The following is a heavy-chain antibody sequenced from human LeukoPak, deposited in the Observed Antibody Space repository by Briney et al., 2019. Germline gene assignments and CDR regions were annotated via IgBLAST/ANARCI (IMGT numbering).Heavy chain of an antibody. CDR2: ISGSGGST. CDR1: GFTFSSYA. V-gene: IGHV3-23*01. Sequence: GGSLRLSCAASGFTFSSYAMSWVRQAPGKGLEWVSAISGSGGSTYYADSVKGRFTISRDNSRNTLYLQMNSLRPEDTAVYYCAKAIWVAATSSWFCLDYWGQGTLVTVSS. CDR3: AKAIWVAATSSWFCLDY. J-gene: IGHJ4*02. D-gene: IGHD3-10*01.